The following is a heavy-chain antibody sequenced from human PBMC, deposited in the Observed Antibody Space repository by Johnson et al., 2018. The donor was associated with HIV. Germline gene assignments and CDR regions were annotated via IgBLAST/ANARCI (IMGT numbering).Heavy chain of an antibody. V-gene: IGHV3-66*02. CDR2: IYSGAST. J-gene: IGHJ3*02. D-gene: IGHD7-27*01. CDR1: GFTFSYAW. Sequence: VQLVESGGGLVKPAGSLRLSCAASGFTFSYAWMSWVRQAPGKGLEWVSVIYSGASTYYADSVKGRFTISRDNSKNTLYLQMNSLRAEDTAVYYCARAIGNWDAFDIWGQGTMVTVSS. CDR3: ARAIGNWDAFDI.